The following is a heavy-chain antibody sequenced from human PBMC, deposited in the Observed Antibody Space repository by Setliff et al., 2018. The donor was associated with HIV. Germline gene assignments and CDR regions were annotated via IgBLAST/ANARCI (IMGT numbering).Heavy chain of an antibody. D-gene: IGHD5-12*01. CDR2: ISRSGSSI. CDR1: GGSFSGYY. J-gene: IGHJ4*02. V-gene: IGHV3-11*01. Sequence: LSLTCAVYGGSFSGYYWGWIRQPPGKGLEWISYISRSGSSIYYADSVKGRFTISRDNAKNSLYLQMNSLRAEDTAVYYCARDVSGWLQIDYWGQGTLVTVSS. CDR3: ARDVSGWLQIDY.